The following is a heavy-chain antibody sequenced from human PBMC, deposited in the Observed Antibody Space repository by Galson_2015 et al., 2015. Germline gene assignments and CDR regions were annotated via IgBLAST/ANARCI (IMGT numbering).Heavy chain of an antibody. CDR2: VTPSDGST. CDR3: ARDQGSGTYLSNY. Sequence: APGQSLEWMGVVTPSDGSTSYAQKPQGRVTMTRDTSTSTVHMELSSLRSEDTAVYYCARDQGSGTYLSNYWGQGTLVTVSS. V-gene: IGHV1-46*01. D-gene: IGHD3-10*01. J-gene: IGHJ4*02.